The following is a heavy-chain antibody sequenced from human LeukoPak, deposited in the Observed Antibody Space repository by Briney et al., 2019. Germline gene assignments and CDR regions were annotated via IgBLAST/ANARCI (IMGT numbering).Heavy chain of an antibody. CDR2: IRCSGGST. D-gene: IGHD3-16*02. V-gene: IGHV3-23*01. J-gene: IGHJ4*02. CDR1: GFTFSSYA. CDR3: AKDQVITFGGVIEIYYFDY. Sequence: GGSLRLSCAASGFTFSSYAMSWVRQAPGKGLEWVSAIRCSGGSTYYADSVKGRFTISRDNSKNTLYLQMNSLRAEDTAVYYWAKDQVITFGGVIEIYYFDYWGQGTLVTVSS.